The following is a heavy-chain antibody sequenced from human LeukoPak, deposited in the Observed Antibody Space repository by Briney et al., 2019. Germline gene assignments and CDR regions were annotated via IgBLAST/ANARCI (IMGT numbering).Heavy chain of an antibody. CDR1: GGSFSGYY. V-gene: IGHV4-34*01. Sequence: PSETLSLTCAVYGGSFSGYYSSWIRQPPGKGLEWIGEINHSGSTNYNPSLKSRVTISVDTSKNQFSLKLSSVTAADTAVYYCARGGELLWFGELWRGGFDYWGQGTLVTVSS. J-gene: IGHJ4*02. D-gene: IGHD3-10*01. CDR2: INHSGST. CDR3: ARGGELLWFGELWRGGFDY.